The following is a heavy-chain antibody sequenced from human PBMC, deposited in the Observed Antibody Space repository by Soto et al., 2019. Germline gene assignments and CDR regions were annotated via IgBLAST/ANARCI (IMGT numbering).Heavy chain of an antibody. CDR3: AKREGLFGVVLFYMDV. Sequence: PGGSLRLSCAASGFTFSSYAMSWVRQAPGKGLEWVSAISGSGGSTYYADSVKGRFTISRDNSKNTPYLQMNSLRAEDTAVYYCAKREGLFGVVLFYMDVWGKGTTVTVSS. CDR1: GFTFSSYA. J-gene: IGHJ6*03. D-gene: IGHD3-3*01. V-gene: IGHV3-23*01. CDR2: ISGSGGST.